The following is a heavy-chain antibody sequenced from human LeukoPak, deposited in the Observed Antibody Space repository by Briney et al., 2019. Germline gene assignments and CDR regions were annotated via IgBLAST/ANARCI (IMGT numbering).Heavy chain of an antibody. D-gene: IGHD1-14*01. CDR3: ARQPGGTAAFDI. J-gene: IGHJ3*02. V-gene: IGHV4-59*08. CDR1: GDSVTDSY. Sequence: SETLSLTCTVSGDSVTDSYWSWIRQPPGKGLEWIAYSHHSGETKYNPSLKSRITISVDTSKNQFSLKLSSVTAADTAVYYCARQPGGTAAFDIWGQGTTVTVSA. CDR2: SHHSGET.